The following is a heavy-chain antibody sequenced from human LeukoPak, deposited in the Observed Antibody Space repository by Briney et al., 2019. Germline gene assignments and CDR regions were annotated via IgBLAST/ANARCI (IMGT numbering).Heavy chain of an antibody. Sequence: SETVSLPCTVSGGSISSYYWSWIRQPPGKGLEWIGYIYYSGSTNYNPSLKSRVTISVDTSKNQFSLKLSSVTAADPAVYYCARLFFLGRYFDWSYDYYMDVWGKGTTVTISS. V-gene: IGHV4-59*12. CDR2: IYYSGST. CDR3: ARLFFLGRYFDWSYDYYMDV. D-gene: IGHD3-9*01. CDR1: GGSISSYY. J-gene: IGHJ6*03.